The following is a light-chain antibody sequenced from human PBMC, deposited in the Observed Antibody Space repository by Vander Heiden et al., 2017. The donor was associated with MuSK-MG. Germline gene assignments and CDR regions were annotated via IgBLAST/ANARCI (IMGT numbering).Light chain of an antibody. Sequence: DTQITQSPSSLSASVGDRVTISCRASQSVSTYLNWYQQKPGKAPKLLIHAASSLQSGVPSRFSGSGSGTDFTLTISSLQPEDFAIYYCQQSYSTPRSFGQGTKLEIK. J-gene: IGKJ2*01. CDR1: QSVSTY. CDR2: AAS. V-gene: IGKV1-39*01. CDR3: QQSYSTPRS.